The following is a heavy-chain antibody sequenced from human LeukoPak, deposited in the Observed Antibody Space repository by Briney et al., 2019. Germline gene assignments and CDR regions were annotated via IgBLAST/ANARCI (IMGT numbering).Heavy chain of an antibody. V-gene: IGHV1-69-2*01. Sequence: ASVKVSCKASGYTFTDYYMHWVQQAPGKGLEWMGRVDPEDGETIYAEKFQGRVTITADTSTDTAYMELSSLRSEDTAVYYCATDGVIDVWGQGTLVTVSS. D-gene: IGHD3-10*01. CDR1: GYTFTDYY. J-gene: IGHJ5*02. CDR3: ATDGVIDV. CDR2: VDPEDGET.